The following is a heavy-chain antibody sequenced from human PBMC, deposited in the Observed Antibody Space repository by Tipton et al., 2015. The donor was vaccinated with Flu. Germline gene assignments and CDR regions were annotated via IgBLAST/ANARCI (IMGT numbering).Heavy chain of an antibody. CDR3: ARGSSGWYDKFRGVANWFPP. J-gene: IGHJ5*02. CDR2: ISAYNGNT. V-gene: IGHV1-18*01. Sequence: QLVQSGAEVKKPGASVKVSCKASGYTFTSYGISWVRQAPGQGLEWMGWISAYNGNTNYAQKLQGRVTMTTDTSTSTAYMELRSLRSDETAVYYGARGSSGWYDKFRGVANWFPPWGQGTLVTVSS. CDR1: GYTFTSYG. D-gene: IGHD6-19*01.